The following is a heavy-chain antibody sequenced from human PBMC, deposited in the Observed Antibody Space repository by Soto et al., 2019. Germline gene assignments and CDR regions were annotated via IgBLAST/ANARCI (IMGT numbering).Heavy chain of an antibody. CDR3: AKDRFSYSYGPIYYYGMDV. Sequence: QVQLVESGGGVVQPGRSLRLSCAASGFTFSSYGMHWVRQAPGKGLEWVAVISYDGSNKYYADSVKGRFTISRDNSKNTLYLQMNSLRAEDTAVYYCAKDRFSYSYGPIYYYGMDVWGQGTTVTVSS. D-gene: IGHD5-18*01. CDR1: GFTFSSYG. V-gene: IGHV3-30*18. J-gene: IGHJ6*02. CDR2: ISYDGSNK.